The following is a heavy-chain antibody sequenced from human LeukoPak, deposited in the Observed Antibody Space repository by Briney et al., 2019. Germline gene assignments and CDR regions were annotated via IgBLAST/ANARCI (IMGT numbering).Heavy chain of an antibody. Sequence: GGSLRLSCAASGFTFSSYSMNWVRQAPGKGLEWVSSISSSSSYIYYADSVKGRFTISRDNAKNSLYLQMNSLRAEDTAVYYCARDSSSSWYYYYYMDVWGEGTTVTVSS. D-gene: IGHD6-13*01. CDR3: ARDSSSSWYYYYYMDV. CDR2: ISSSSSYI. V-gene: IGHV3-21*01. CDR1: GFTFSSYS. J-gene: IGHJ6*03.